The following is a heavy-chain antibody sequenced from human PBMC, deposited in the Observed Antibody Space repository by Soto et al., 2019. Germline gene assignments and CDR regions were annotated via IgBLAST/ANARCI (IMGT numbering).Heavy chain of an antibody. CDR1: GGSFSGYY. D-gene: IGHD6-19*01. Sequence: SETLSLTCAVYGGSFSGYYWIWIRQPPGKGLEWIGEINHSGSTNYNPSLKSRVTISVDTSKNQFSLKLSSVTAADTAVYYCARVKQWLPYFDYWGQGTLVTVSS. J-gene: IGHJ4*02. CDR3: ARVKQWLPYFDY. V-gene: IGHV4-34*01. CDR2: INHSGST.